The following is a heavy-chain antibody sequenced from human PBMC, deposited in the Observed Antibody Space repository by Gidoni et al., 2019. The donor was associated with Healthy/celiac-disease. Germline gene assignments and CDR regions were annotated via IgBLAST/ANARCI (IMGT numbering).Heavy chain of an antibody. CDR2: ISGSGGST. CDR1: GFTFSSYA. J-gene: IGHJ4*02. V-gene: IGHV3-23*01. CDR3: AKSVQWVMDY. Sequence: EVQLLESGGGLVQPGGSLRLACAASGFTFSSYAMSWVRQAPGQGLEGVSAISGSGGSTYYADSVKGRFTISRDNAKNTLNRQKNSLRAEDTAVYYCAKSVQWVMDYWGQGTLGTVSS. D-gene: IGHD1-26*01.